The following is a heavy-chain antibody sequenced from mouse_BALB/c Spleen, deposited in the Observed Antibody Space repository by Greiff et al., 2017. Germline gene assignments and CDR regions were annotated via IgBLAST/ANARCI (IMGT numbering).Heavy chain of an antibody. Sequence: EVMLVESGGGLVQPKGSLKLSCAASGFTFNTYAMNWVRQAPGKGLEWVARIRSKSNNYATYYADSVKDRFTISRDDSQSMLYLQMNNLKTEDTAMYYCVRGSTTAWFAYWGQGTLVTVSA. CDR3: VRGSTTAWFAY. D-gene: IGHD1-1*01. J-gene: IGHJ3*01. V-gene: IGHV10-1*02. CDR1: GFTFNTYA. CDR2: IRSKSNNYAT.